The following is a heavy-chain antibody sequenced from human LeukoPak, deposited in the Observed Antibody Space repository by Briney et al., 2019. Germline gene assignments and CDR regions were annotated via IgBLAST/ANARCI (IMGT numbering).Heavy chain of an antibody. CDR3: ARDPAYCGGDCYSWNRPFDY. CDR2: IIPLLGTA. CDR1: GGTFSSYA. J-gene: IGHJ4*02. D-gene: IGHD2-21*02. V-gene: IGHV1-69*04. Sequence: ASVKDSRKASGGTFSSYAISWVRRAPGQGLEWMGRIIPLLGTANYAQKFQGRVTITADKSTSTAYMELSSLRSEDTAMYYCARDPAYCGGDCYSWNRPFDYWGQGTLVTVSS.